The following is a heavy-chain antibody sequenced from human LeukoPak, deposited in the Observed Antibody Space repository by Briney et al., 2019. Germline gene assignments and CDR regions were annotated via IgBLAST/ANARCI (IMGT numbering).Heavy chain of an antibody. J-gene: IGHJ4*02. CDR2: LNPSGGAT. CDR3: ARGDSSSPSY. V-gene: IGHV1-46*03. D-gene: IGHD6-13*01. Sequence: ASVKVSCKASGCTFTTYYMHWVRQAPGQGLEWMGILNPSGGATSFAPKFQGRVTMTRDTSTSTVYMELSSLRSEDTAVYYCARGDSSSPSYWGQGTLVTVSS. CDR1: GCTFTTYY.